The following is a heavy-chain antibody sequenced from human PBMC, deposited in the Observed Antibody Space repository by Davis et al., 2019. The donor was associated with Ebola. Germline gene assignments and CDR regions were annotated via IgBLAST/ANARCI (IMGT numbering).Heavy chain of an antibody. CDR2: MNPNSGGT. CDR1: GYTFTGYY. Sequence: AASVKVSCKASGYTFTGYYMHWVRQAPGQGLEWMGWMNPNSGGTNYAQKFQGRVTMTRDTSISTAYMELSRLRSDDTAVYYCARALSATYDYYVDVWGKGTAVTVSS. V-gene: IGHV1-2*02. J-gene: IGHJ6*03. D-gene: IGHD2-8*01. CDR3: ARALSATYDYYVDV.